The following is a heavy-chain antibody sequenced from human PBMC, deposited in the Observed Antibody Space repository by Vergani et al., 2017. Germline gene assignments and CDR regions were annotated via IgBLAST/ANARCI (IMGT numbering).Heavy chain of an antibody. D-gene: IGHD3-3*01. J-gene: IGHJ6*02. CDR1: GFTFSSYA. CDR2: ISGSGGST. Sequence: EVQLLESGGGLVQPGGSLRLSCAASGFTFSSYAMSWVRQAPGKGLEWVSAISGSGGSTYYADSVKGRFTISRDNSKNSLYLQMNSLRDEDTAVYYCARDEVITIFGVVRYGMDVWGQGTTVTVSS. CDR3: ARDEVITIFGVVRYGMDV. V-gene: IGHV3-23*01.